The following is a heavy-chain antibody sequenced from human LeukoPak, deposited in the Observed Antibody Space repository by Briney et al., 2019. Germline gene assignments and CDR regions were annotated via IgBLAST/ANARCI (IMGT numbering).Heavy chain of an antibody. CDR1: GFTFSSYA. Sequence: GGSLRLSCAASGFTFSSYAMSWVRQAPGKGLEWVSVIYGGGRAYYADSVKGRFTISRDNSKNTLYLQMNNLRAEDTAVYYCGGYTYGYSQGWGQGTLVTVSS. J-gene: IGHJ4*02. V-gene: IGHV3-66*01. CDR3: GGYTYGYSQG. CDR2: IYGGGRA. D-gene: IGHD5-18*01.